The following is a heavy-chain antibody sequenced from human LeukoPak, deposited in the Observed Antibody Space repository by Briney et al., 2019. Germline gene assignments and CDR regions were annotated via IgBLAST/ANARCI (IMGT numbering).Heavy chain of an antibody. V-gene: IGHV3-23*01. CDR3: AKSNYYCSDSCQPDDAFDV. CDR2: ISNTAGFT. D-gene: IGHD2-15*01. Sequence: GGSLRLSCAASGFTFSTYAMNWVRQVPGKGLEWVSVISNTAGFTYYADSVKGRFTISRDNSKNTLYLQLNSLRAEDTAVYYCAKSNYYCSDSCQPDDAFDVWGQGTMVTVSS. CDR1: GFTFSTYA. J-gene: IGHJ3*01.